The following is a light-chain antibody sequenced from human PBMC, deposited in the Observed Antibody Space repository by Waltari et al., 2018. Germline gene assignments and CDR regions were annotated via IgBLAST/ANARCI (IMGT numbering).Light chain of an antibody. CDR3: QTYDNSLIGRV. J-gene: IGLJ3*02. Sequence: QSVLTQPPSVSGALGQSVTISCTGSSSTIGAGYDVHWYQRFPGTAPKLLISTNNNRPAGFPDRFAGSKSGTSASLAITGLQAEDEAHYYCQTYDNSLIGRVFGGGTELTVL. CDR2: TNN. V-gene: IGLV1-40*01. CDR1: SSTIGAGYD.